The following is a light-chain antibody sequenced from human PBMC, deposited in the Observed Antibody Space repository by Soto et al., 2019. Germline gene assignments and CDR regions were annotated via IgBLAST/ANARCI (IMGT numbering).Light chain of an antibody. Sequence: SYELTQPPSVSVSPGQTATITCSGDNLGNKYAYWYQQKPGQSPVLVIYEDTKRPSGIPERFSGSNSGNTATLTISGTQGMDEAEYYCQAWDSRTAVFGGGTKLTVL. V-gene: IGLV3-1*01. J-gene: IGLJ2*01. CDR3: QAWDSRTAV. CDR2: EDT. CDR1: NLGNKY.